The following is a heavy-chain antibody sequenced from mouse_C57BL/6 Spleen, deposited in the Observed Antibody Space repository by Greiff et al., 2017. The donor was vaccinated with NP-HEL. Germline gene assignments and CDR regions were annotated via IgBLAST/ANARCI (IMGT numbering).Heavy chain of an antibody. CDR1: GYAFSSSW. D-gene: IGHD2-4*01. J-gene: IGHJ3*01. V-gene: IGHV1-82*01. Sequence: QVQLQQSGPELVKPGASVKISCKASGYAFSSSWMNWVKQRPGKGLEWIGRIYPGDGDTNYNGKFKGKATLTADKSSSTAYMQLSSLTSEDSAVYFCARSALYDYDFFAYWGQGTLVTVSA. CDR2: IYPGDGDT. CDR3: ARSALYDYDFFAY.